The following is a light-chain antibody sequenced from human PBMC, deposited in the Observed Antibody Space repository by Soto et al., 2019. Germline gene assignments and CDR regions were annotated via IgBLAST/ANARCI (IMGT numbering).Light chain of an antibody. Sequence: EIVMTQSPATLSVSPGERPTLSCRASQSVSSNLAWYQQKPGQAPRLLIYGASTRATGIPARFSGSGSGTEFTLTISSLHSEDFAVYYCQQYNNWPLTFGGGTKMEIK. CDR1: QSVSSN. V-gene: IGKV3-15*01. CDR3: QQYNNWPLT. CDR2: GAS. J-gene: IGKJ4*01.